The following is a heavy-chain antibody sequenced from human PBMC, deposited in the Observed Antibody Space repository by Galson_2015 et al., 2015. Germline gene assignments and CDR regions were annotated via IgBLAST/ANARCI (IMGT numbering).Heavy chain of an antibody. CDR1: GGSISSGDYY. V-gene: IGHV4-30-4*01. J-gene: IGHJ4*02. Sequence: TLSLTCTVSGGSISSGDYYWSWVRQPPGKGLEWIGYIYYSGSTYYNPSLKSRVTISVDTSKNQFSLKLSSVTAADTAVYYCARAYCTNGVCYLTPPVDYFDYWGQGTLVTVSS. D-gene: IGHD2-8*01. CDR3: ARAYCTNGVCYLTPPVDYFDY. CDR2: IYYSGST.